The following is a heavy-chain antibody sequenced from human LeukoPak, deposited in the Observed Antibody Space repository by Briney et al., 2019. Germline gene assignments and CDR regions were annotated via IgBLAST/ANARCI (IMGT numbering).Heavy chain of an antibody. Sequence: GGSLRLSCAASGFTFSTYWMSWVRPAPGKGLEWVANINQDGSAKYYVDFVKGRFTISRDNAKNSLYLQMNSLRAEDTAVYYCARQQFDYWGQGTLVTVSS. CDR3: ARQQFDY. CDR1: GFTFSTYW. V-gene: IGHV3-7*01. D-gene: IGHD6-13*01. CDR2: INQDGSAK. J-gene: IGHJ4*02.